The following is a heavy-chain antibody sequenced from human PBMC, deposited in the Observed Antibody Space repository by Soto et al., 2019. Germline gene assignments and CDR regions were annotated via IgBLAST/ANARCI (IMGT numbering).Heavy chain of an antibody. CDR3: TRQNIEHSSGWYP. CDR2: IRNSGNII. V-gene: IGHV3-48*02. D-gene: IGHD6-13*01. Sequence: PGGSLRLSCAASGFIFRNYHMNWARQVPGKGLEWGSYIRNSGNIIYYADSVKGRFTISRDNAKDSLYLQMNSLRDEDTAVYYCTRQNIEHSSGWYPWGQGTLVTVSS. CDR1: GFIFRNYH. J-gene: IGHJ5*02.